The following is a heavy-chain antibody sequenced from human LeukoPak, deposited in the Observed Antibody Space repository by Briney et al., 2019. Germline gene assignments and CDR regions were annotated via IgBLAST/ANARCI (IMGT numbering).Heavy chain of an antibody. CDR2: IFHNGNA. CDR3: AKTKLDWLLFDF. J-gene: IGHJ4*02. D-gene: IGHD3-9*01. CDR1: GGSISTSNYY. Sequence: ASETLSLTCSVSGGSISTSNYYWVWLRQSPDKGLEWIGSIFHNGNAFYSPSLQSRVTMSLDTSKSQFYLRLTSVTAADTALYYCAKTKLDWLLFDFWGQGILVTVSS. V-gene: IGHV4-39*07.